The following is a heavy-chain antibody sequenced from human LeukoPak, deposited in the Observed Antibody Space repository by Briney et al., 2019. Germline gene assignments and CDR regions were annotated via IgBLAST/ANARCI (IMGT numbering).Heavy chain of an antibody. CDR2: INPSGGST. D-gene: IGHD6-13*01. V-gene: IGHV1-46*01. CDR1: GYTFTSYF. Sequence: GASVKVSCKASGYTFTSYFMHWVRQAPGQGLEWMGIINPSGGSTSYAQKFQGRVTMTRDTSTSTVYMEVSSLRSEDTAVYYCAREGVVAAGXFDXWGQGTLVTVX. J-gene: IGHJ4*02. CDR3: AREGVVAAGXFDX.